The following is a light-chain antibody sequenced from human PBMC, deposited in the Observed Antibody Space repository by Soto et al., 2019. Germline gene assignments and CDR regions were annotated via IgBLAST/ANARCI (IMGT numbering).Light chain of an antibody. CDR2: GAS. CDR3: QQTLSTPIT. CDR1: QSIGKN. J-gene: IGKJ5*01. Sequence: DIQMTQSPSSLSAFVGDSVTITCRASQSIGKNLNWYQQTPGRAPKLLISGASTLRTGVPATFRGSGSGTDFTHSIDNLQPQDFATYYCQQTLSTPITFGQGTRLEIK. V-gene: IGKV1-39*01.